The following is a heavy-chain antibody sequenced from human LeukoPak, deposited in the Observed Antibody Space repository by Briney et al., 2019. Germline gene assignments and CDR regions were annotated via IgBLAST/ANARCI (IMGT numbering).Heavy chain of an antibody. CDR1: GYTFTGYY. D-gene: IGHD3-10*01. J-gene: IGHJ4*02. Sequence: ASVKVSCKASGYTFTGYYMHWVRQAPGQGLEWMGWINPNSGGTNYAQKFQGRVTMTRDTPISTAYMELSRLRSDDTAVYYCARVFLAYYYGSGSYYDYWGQGTLVTVSS. V-gene: IGHV1-2*02. CDR3: ARVFLAYYYGSGSYYDY. CDR2: INPNSGGT.